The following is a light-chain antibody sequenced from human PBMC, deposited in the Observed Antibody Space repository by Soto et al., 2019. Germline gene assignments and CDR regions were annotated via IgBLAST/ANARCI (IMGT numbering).Light chain of an antibody. CDR2: AAS. J-gene: IGKJ2*01. V-gene: IGKV1-39*01. CDR1: RYISNS. CDR3: QQGYNTPYS. Sequence: DLQMTPAPSSLSASVGDRVSITCRASRYISNSLNWYQQKAGKAPKLLICAASSLESGVPPRFSGSGSGTDFTLTISSLQPEDSATYYCQQGYNTPYSFGPGTKLEIK.